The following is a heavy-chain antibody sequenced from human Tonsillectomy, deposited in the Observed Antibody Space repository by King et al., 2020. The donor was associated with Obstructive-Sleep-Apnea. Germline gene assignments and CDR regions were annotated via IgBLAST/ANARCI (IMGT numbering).Heavy chain of an antibody. J-gene: IGHJ4*02. Sequence: VQLVESGAEVRKPGASVKVSCEVSGDAFNNYGISWVRQAPGQGLEWMGRISVYNGETDYTQKFQGRVTMTTDTSTSTAYMEVRSLRSDDTAVYYCVYCNEGDCEYPDFQQWGQGTLVIVSP. CDR3: VYCNEGDCEYPDFQQ. D-gene: IGHD2/OR15-2a*01. CDR2: ISVYNGET. V-gene: IGHV1-18*04. CDR1: GDAFNNYG.